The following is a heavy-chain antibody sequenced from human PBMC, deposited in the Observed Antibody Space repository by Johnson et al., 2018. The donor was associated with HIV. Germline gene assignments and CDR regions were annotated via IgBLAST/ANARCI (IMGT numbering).Heavy chain of an antibody. V-gene: IGHV3-7*01. CDR3: TGGWYNLSAFDI. CDR2: IKQDGSET. CDR1: GFTFSNHY. J-gene: IGHJ3*02. Sequence: QLVESGGGLAQPGGSLRLSCAASGFTFSNHYMSWVRQAPGKGLEWVANIKQDGSETYSVDSVKGRFTISRDNAKNSLYLQMNSLRAEDTAVYYCTGGWYNLSAFDIWGQGTMVTVSS. D-gene: IGHD6-19*01.